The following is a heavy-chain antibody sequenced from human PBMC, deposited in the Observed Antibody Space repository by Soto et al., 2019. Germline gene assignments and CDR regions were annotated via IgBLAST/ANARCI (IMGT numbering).Heavy chain of an antibody. CDR2: ISGSGIST. D-gene: IGHD4-4*01. CDR1: GFTFSTYP. CDR3: VKPPVITASYYYYDMDV. V-gene: IGHV3-23*01. J-gene: IGHJ6*02. Sequence: PGGSLRLSCAASGFTFSTYPMSWVRHAPGKGLEWVSGISGSGISTYYTDSVKGRFTISRDNSKNTVFLQMNSLRDEDTAVYYCVKPPVITASYYYYDMDVWGQGTTVTVSS.